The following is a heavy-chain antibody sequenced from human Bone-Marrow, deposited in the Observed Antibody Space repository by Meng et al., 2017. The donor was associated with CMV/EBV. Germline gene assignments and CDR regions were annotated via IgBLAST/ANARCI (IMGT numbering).Heavy chain of an antibody. Sequence: SCAASGFTFTTFWMTWVRQAPGKGLEWVANIKEDGSGQWYVDSVKGRFTISRDNAKKSVYLQMDSLRAEDTAVYYCASNSIFALFDPWGQGVLVTVSS. CDR2: IKEDGSGQ. V-gene: IGHV3-7*01. D-gene: IGHD3-3*01. CDR3: ASNSIFALFDP. CDR1: GFTFTTFW. J-gene: IGHJ5*02.